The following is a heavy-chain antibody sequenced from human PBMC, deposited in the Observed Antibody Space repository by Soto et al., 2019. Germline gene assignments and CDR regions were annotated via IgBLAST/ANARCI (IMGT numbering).Heavy chain of an antibody. J-gene: IGHJ4*02. V-gene: IGHV1-18*01. D-gene: IGHD3-22*01. CDR3: ARDFPHYYDNSGPLKSPSSY. Sequence: SVKVSCKASGYTFTSYGISWVRQAPGQGLEWMGWISAYNGNTNYAQKLQGRVTMTTDTSTSTAYMELRSLRSDDTAVYYCARDFPHYYDNSGPLKSPSSYWGQGTLVTVSS. CDR1: GYTFTSYG. CDR2: ISAYNGNT.